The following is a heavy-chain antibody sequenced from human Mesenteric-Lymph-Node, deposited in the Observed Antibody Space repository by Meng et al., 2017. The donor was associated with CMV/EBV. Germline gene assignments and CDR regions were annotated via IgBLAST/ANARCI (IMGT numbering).Heavy chain of an antibody. CDR3: AREKGRGGIVVVPAANDY. Sequence: SETLSLTCAVYGGSFSGYYWSWIRQPPGKGLEWIGEINHSGSTNYNPSLKSRVTISVDTSKNQFSLKLSSVTAADTAVYYCAREKGRGGIVVVPAANDYWGQGTLVTVSS. CDR1: GGSFSGYY. CDR2: INHSGST. V-gene: IGHV4-34*01. J-gene: IGHJ4*02. D-gene: IGHD2-2*01.